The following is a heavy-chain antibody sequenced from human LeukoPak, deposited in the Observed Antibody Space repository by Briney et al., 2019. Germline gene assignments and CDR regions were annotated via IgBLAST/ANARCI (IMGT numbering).Heavy chain of an antibody. Sequence: SVKVSCKASGGTFTSYAISWVRQAPGHGLEWRGGINPIFGTANYAQKFQGRVTITTDESTSTAYMELSSLRSEDTAVYYCARGGYGDYVFDYWGQGTLVTVSS. J-gene: IGHJ4*02. V-gene: IGHV1-69*05. CDR3: ARGGYGDYVFDY. CDR2: INPIFGTA. CDR1: GGTFTSYA. D-gene: IGHD4-17*01.